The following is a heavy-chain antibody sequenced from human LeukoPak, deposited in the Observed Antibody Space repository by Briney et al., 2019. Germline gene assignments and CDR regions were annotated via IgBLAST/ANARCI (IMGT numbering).Heavy chain of an antibody. CDR2: ISGSGGST. V-gene: IGHV3-23*01. J-gene: IGHJ4*02. Sequence: GGPLRLSCAASGFTFSSYAMSWVRQAPGKGLEWISAISGSGGSTYYADSVKGRFTISRDNSKNTLYLQMNSLRAEDTAVYYCAKDPRGTVATTFDYWGQGTLVTVSS. D-gene: IGHD5-12*01. CDR1: GFTFSSYA. CDR3: AKDPRGTVATTFDY.